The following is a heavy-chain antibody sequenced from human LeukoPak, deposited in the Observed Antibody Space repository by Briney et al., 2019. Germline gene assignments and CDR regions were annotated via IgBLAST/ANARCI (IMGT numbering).Heavy chain of an antibody. Sequence: SVKVSCKASGGTFSSYTISWVRQAPGQGLEWMGRIIPILGIANYAQKFQGRVTITADKSTSTAYMGLSSLRSEDTAIYYCASRLYCSNTRCRNFPFAYWGQGTLVTVSS. V-gene: IGHV1-69*02. CDR2: IIPILGIA. CDR1: GGTFSSYT. CDR3: ASRLYCSNTRCRNFPFAY. J-gene: IGHJ4*02. D-gene: IGHD2-2*01.